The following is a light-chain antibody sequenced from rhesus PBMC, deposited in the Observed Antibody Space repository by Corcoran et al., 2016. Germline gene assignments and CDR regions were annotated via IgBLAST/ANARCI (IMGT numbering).Light chain of an antibody. J-gene: IGKJ2*01. CDR3: PQYNNSPYS. CDR1: QGINNY. Sequence: DIQMTQSPSSLSASVGDRVSITCRASQGINNYLSWFQQKPGKAHKPLIYSASSLETGVPSRFSGSRSWTAYTLPISSLQPEDIATYYCPQYNNSPYSFGQGTKVEIK. V-gene: IGKV1-66*01. CDR2: SAS.